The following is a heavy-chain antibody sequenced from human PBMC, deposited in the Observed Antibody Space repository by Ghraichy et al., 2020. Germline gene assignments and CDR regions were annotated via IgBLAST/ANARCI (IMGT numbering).Heavy chain of an antibody. CDR3: AKVGGSYESYYYYYYMDV. D-gene: IGHD1-26*01. CDR2: ISGSGGST. V-gene: IGHV3-23*01. CDR1: GFTFSSYA. Sequence: GGSLRLSCAASGFTFSSYAMSWVRQAPGKGLEWVSAISGSGGSTYYADSVKGRFTISRDNSKNTLYLQMNSLRAEDTAVYYCAKVGGSYESYYYYYYMDVWGKGTTVTVSS. J-gene: IGHJ6*03.